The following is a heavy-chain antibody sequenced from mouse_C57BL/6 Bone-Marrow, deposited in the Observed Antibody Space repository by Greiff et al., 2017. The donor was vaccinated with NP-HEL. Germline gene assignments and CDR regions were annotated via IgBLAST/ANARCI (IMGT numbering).Heavy chain of an antibody. CDR2: IYPGGGYT. D-gene: IGHD2-4*01. CDR1: GYTFTNYW. Sequence: QVQLQQSGAELVRPGTSVKMSCKASGYTFTNYWIGWAKQRPGHGLEWIGDIYPGGGYTNYNEKFKGQATLTADKSSSTAYMQFSSLTSEDSAIYYCARRGYYDYPYYAMDYWGQGTSVTVSS. V-gene: IGHV1-63*01. J-gene: IGHJ4*01. CDR3: ARRGYYDYPYYAMDY.